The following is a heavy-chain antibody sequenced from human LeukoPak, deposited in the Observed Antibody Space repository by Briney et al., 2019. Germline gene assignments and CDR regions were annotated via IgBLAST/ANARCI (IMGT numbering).Heavy chain of an antibody. CDR3: ARVGSSSWYRRWFDP. Sequence: NPSETLSLTCAVYGGSFSGYYWSWIRQPPGKGLEWIGEINHSGSTNYNPSLKSRVTISVDTSKNQFSLKLSSVTAADTAVYYCARVGSSSWYRRWFDPWGQGTLVTVSS. CDR2: INHSGST. J-gene: IGHJ5*02. CDR1: GGSFSGYY. D-gene: IGHD6-13*01. V-gene: IGHV4-34*01.